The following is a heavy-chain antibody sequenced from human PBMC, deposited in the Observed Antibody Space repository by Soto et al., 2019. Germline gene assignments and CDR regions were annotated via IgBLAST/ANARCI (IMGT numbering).Heavy chain of an antibody. CDR3: ASHYEMWSGYLSPVDY. CDR2: IDTSGTKI. V-gene: IGHV3-11*01. J-gene: IGHJ4*02. Sequence: QVQLVESGGDLVKPGGSLRLSCAASGYTFSAYYMSWIRQAPGKGLEWISYIDTSGTKIYYADSVKGRFTITRDNANNSRYLEMNSLRDEDTAVYYCASHYEMWSGYLSPVDYWGQGTLVTVSS. CDR1: GYTFSAYY. D-gene: IGHD3-3*01.